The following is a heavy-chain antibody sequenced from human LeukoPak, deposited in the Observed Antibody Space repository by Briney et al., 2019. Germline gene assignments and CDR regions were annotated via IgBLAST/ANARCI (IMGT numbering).Heavy chain of an antibody. Sequence: GGSLRLSCAASGFTFSSYSMNWVRQAPGKGLEWVSYISSSSSTIYYADSVKGRFTISRDNAKNSLYLQMNSLRAEDTAVYYCARPISQTGFKRSFDNLGQGTMVTVSS. J-gene: IGHJ3*02. V-gene: IGHV3-48*01. CDR1: GFTFSSYS. D-gene: IGHD1-14*01. CDR2: ISSSSSTI. CDR3: ARPISQTGFKRSFDN.